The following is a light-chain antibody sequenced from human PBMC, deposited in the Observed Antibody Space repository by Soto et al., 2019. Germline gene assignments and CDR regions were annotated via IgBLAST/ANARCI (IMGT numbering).Light chain of an antibody. CDR1: QSISSW. CDR3: QQYNSYSSPWT. CDR2: KAS. V-gene: IGKV1-5*03. Sequence: DIQMTQSPSTLSVGDRVTITCRASQSISSWLAWYQQKPGKAPKLLIYKASSLESGVPSRFSGSGSGTEFTLTISSLQPDDFATYYCQQYNSYSSPWTFGQGTKVEIK. J-gene: IGKJ1*01.